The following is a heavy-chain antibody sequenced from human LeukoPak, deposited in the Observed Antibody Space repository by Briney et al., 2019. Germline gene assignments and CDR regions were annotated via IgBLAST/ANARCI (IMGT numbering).Heavy chain of an antibody. Sequence: PSQTLSLTCAVSGGSISSGGYSWSWIRQPPGKGLEWIGYIYHSGSTNYNPSLKSRVTISVDKSKNQFSLKLRSVTAADTAVYYCARGFCNGDGCPLFDYWGQGTLVTVSS. V-gene: IGHV4-30-2*01. D-gene: IGHD2-15*01. J-gene: IGHJ4*02. CDR1: GGSISSGGYS. CDR3: ARGFCNGDGCPLFDY. CDR2: IYHSGST.